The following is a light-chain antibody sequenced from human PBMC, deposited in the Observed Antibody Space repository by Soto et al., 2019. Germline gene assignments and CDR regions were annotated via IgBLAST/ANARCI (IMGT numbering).Light chain of an antibody. J-gene: IGKJ1*01. Sequence: DIQVTQSPSALSGSVGDRVTITCRASQTVISWLAWYQQKPGNAPKLLIYKASTLKSGVPSRFSGSGSGTEFTLTISSLQPDDFAPYYCQHYNSYSEAFGQGTKV. CDR2: KAS. CDR1: QTVISW. V-gene: IGKV1-5*03. CDR3: QHYNSYSEA.